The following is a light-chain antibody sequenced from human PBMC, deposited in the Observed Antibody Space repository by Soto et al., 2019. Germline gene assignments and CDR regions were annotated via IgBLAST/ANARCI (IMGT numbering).Light chain of an antibody. Sequence: DIQMTQSPFTLSASVGDRVTITCRASQTISSWLAWYQQIPGKAPKLLIYDASNLESGVPSRFSGSGSGSEFNFTITGLQPDDFATYFCQQYNTYSTFGQGTRLEI. V-gene: IGKV1-5*01. CDR3: QQYNTYST. CDR2: DAS. J-gene: IGKJ5*01. CDR1: QTISSW.